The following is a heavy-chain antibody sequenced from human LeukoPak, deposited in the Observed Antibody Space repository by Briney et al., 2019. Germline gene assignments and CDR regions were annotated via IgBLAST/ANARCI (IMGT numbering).Heavy chain of an antibody. CDR2: ISSSGSTI. CDR3: ARQAVAAYYYGMDV. J-gene: IGHJ6*02. V-gene: IGHV3-11*01. CDR1: GFTFSDYY. D-gene: IGHD6-19*01. Sequence: TGGSLRLSCAASGFTFSDYYMSWIRQAPGKGLEWVSYISSSGSTIYYADSVKGRFTISRDNAKNSLYLQMNSLRAEDTAVYYCARQAVAAYYYGMDVWGQGTTVTVSS.